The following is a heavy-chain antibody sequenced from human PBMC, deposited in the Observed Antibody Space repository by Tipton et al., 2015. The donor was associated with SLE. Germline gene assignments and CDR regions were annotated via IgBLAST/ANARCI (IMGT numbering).Heavy chain of an antibody. CDR2: ISNSGSSI. J-gene: IGHJ4*02. D-gene: IGHD2-8*02. V-gene: IGHV3-48*03. Sequence: SLRLSCAASGFKLSSYEMNWVRQAPGKGLEWVSYISNSGSSIYYADSVKGRFTISRDNTKNSLYMEMNSLRAEDTAVYYCARDTSSSSDSTGWGDGPYYWGRGTLLTVSS. CDR1: GFKLSSYE. CDR3: ARDTSSSSDSTGWGDGPYY.